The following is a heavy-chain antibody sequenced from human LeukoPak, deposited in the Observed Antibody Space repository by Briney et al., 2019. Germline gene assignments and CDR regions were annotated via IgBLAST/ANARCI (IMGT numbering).Heavy chain of an antibody. D-gene: IGHD6-13*01. Sequence: ASVKVSRKVSGYTLTELSMHWVRQAPGKGLEWMGGFDPEDGETIYAQKFQGRVTMTEDTSTDTAYMELSSLRFEDTAVYYCATDKPGIAAAGKDYWGQGTLVTVSS. CDR3: ATDKPGIAAAGKDY. CDR2: FDPEDGET. V-gene: IGHV1-24*01. CDR1: GYTLTELS. J-gene: IGHJ4*02.